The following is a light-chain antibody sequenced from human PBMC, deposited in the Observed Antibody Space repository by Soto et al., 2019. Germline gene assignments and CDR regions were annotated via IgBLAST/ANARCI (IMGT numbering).Light chain of an antibody. CDR3: QQRSYLVT. V-gene: IGKV3-11*01. Sequence: EIVLTQSPATLSLSPGERATLSCRASQSVSSYLAWYQHKPGQAPRLLIYEASNRATGIPSRFSGSVSGTDFALTISSLDPEDFAVYYCQQRSYLVTVGQGTRLEIK. CDR1: QSVSSY. J-gene: IGKJ5*01. CDR2: EAS.